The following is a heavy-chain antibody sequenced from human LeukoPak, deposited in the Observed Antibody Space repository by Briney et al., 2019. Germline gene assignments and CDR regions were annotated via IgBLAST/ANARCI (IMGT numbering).Heavy chain of an antibody. J-gene: IGHJ1*01. CDR2: ISSSSGAF. Sequence: GGSLRLSCVGSGFNFDDYYMSWIRQAPGKGLEWVSYISSSSGAFYYSDSVKGRFTISRDNAKNSLYLQMNSLKVEDSAVYYCARAGISGYFYPNEYFNHWGPGTHVAVSS. CDR1: GFNFDDYY. CDR3: ARAGISGYFYPNEYFNH. V-gene: IGHV3-11*04. D-gene: IGHD3-22*01.